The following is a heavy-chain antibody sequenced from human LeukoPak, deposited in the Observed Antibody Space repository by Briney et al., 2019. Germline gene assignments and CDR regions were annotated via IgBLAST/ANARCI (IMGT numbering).Heavy chain of an antibody. D-gene: IGHD1-26*01. CDR1: GGTFSSYA. J-gene: IGHJ6*02. CDR3: ATLGRRSIGGGIVGATPTYYYYGMDV. V-gene: IGHV1-69*04. Sequence: SVKVSCKASGGTFSSYAISWVRQAPGQGLEWMGRIIPILGIANYAQKFQGRVTITADKTTSTAYMELSSLRSEDTAVYYCATLGRRSIGGGIVGATPTYYYYGMDVWGQGTTVTVSS. CDR2: IIPILGIA.